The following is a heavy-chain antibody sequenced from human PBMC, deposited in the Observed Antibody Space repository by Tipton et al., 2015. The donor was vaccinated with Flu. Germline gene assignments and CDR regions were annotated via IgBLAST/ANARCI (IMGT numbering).Heavy chain of an antibody. Sequence: LRLSCTVSGASVSNGGYYWSWIRQHPGKGLEWIGYIYSPGSSYYSPSLKSRLTSSVDTSKNQFSLKLRSVTAADTAVYYCARGEQRNIYYFDYWGQGTLVTVSS. CDR3: ARGEQRNIYYFDY. J-gene: IGHJ4*02. CDR2: IYSPGSS. D-gene: IGHD1-26*01. V-gene: IGHV4-31*02. CDR1: GASVSNGGYY.